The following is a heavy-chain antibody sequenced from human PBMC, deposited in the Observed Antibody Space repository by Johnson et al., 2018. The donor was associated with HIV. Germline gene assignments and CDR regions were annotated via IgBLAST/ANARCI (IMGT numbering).Heavy chain of an antibody. D-gene: IGHD3-3*01. V-gene: IGHV3-33*01. Sequence: QVLLVESGGGVVQPGRSLRLSCAASGFTFSSYGMHWVRQAPGKGLEWVAVIWYDGSNKYYADSVKGRFTISRDNSKNTLYLQMNSLRAEDTAVYYCARDQAIFGVVLASDAFDILGQGTMVTVSS. J-gene: IGHJ3*02. CDR2: IWYDGSNK. CDR3: ARDQAIFGVVLASDAFDI. CDR1: GFTFSSYG.